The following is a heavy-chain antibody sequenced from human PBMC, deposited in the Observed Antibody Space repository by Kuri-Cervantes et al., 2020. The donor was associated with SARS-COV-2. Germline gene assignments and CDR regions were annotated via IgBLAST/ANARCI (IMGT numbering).Heavy chain of an antibody. CDR2: IYHSGST. V-gene: IGHV4-38-2*02. J-gene: IGHJ3*02. D-gene: IGHD3-16*01. CDR1: GYSISSGYY. CDR3: ARWRGGTDAFDI. Sequence: SETLSLTCTVSGYSISSGYYWGWIRQPPGKGLEWIGSIYHSGSTYYNPSLKSRVTISVDTSKNQFSLKLSSVTAAGTAVYYCARWRGGTDAFDIWGQGTMVTVSS.